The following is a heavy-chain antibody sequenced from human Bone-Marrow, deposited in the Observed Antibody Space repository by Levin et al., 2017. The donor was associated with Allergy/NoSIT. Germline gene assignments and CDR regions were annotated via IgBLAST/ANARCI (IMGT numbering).Heavy chain of an antibody. V-gene: IGHV3-23*01. J-gene: IGHJ4*02. Sequence: GESLKISCTSSRIIFDNYAMNWVRQAPGKGLEWVSGISGSGRDRYYADSVKGRFTISRDNSQKTVFLEMKSLGAADSALYYCTESKMDFAGATESFDFWGQGALVDVSS. CDR1: RIIFDNYA. CDR3: TESKMDFAGATESFDF. D-gene: IGHD3/OR15-3a*01. CDR2: ISGSGRDR.